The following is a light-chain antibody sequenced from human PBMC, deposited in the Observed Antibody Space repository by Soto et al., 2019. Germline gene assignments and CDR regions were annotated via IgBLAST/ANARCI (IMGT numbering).Light chain of an antibody. Sequence: EIVLTQSPGTLSLSPGERATLSCRASQTVGSNYLAWYQQKPGQAPRLLIYDASSRATGIPDRFSGSGSGTDFTLTFSRLEPEDLAVYYCHQYASSPLTFGQGTKVEIK. CDR2: DAS. CDR3: HQYASSPLT. V-gene: IGKV3-20*01. J-gene: IGKJ1*01. CDR1: QTVGSNY.